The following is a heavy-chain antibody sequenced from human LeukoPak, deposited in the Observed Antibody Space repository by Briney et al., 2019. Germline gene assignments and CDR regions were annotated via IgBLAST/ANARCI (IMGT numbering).Heavy chain of an antibody. CDR1: GYSFTSYW. V-gene: IGHV5-51*01. D-gene: IGHD3-10*01. J-gene: IGHJ4*02. Sequence: GESLKISCKGCGYSFTSYWIGWVRQMPGKGLEWMGIIYPGDSDTRYSPSFQGQVTISADKSISTAYLQWSSLKASDTAMYYCARVMPGTYYYGSGIDYWGQGTLVTVSS. CDR3: ARVMPGTYYYGSGIDY. CDR2: IYPGDSDT.